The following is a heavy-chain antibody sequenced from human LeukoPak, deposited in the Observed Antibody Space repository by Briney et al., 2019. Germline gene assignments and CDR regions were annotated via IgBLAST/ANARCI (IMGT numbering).Heavy chain of an antibody. CDR1: GFTFSSYS. V-gene: IGHV3-21*01. J-gene: IGHJ4*02. CDR3: ARDDKVVPAARPMPFDY. Sequence: GGSLRLSCAASGFTFSSYSMNWVRQAPGKGLEWVSSISSSSSYIYYADSVKGRFTISRDNAKNSLYLQMNSLRAEDTAVYYCARDDKVVPAARPMPFDYWGQGTLVTVSS. CDR2: ISSSSSYI. D-gene: IGHD2-2*01.